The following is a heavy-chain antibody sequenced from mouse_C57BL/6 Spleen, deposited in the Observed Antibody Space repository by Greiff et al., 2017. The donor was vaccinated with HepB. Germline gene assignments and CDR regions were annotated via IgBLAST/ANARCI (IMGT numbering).Heavy chain of an antibody. V-gene: IGHV5-4*01. J-gene: IGHJ2*01. D-gene: IGHD4-1*01. CDR2: ISDGGSYT. CDR1: GFTFSSYA. Sequence: EVHLVESGGGLVKPGGSLKLSCAASGFTFSSYAMSWVRQTPEKRLEWVATISDGGSYTYYPDNVKGRFTISRDNAKNNLYLQMSHLKSEDTAMYYCARANHGYFDYWGQGTTLTVSS. CDR3: ARANHGYFDY.